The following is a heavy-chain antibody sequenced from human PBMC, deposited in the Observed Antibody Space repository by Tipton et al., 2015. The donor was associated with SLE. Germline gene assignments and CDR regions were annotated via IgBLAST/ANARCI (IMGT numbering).Heavy chain of an antibody. CDR2: IYKTGNT. Sequence: TLSLTCSVSGASIRSDSYYWSWIRQPAGKGLEWIGHIYKTGNTNYNPSLRSRVTISVDTSKNQFSLSLSSMTAADTAVYYCARERRSYSSSSSGMDAWGQGTTVTVSS. CDR3: ARERRSYSSSSSGMDA. D-gene: IGHD6-13*01. V-gene: IGHV4-61*09. J-gene: IGHJ6*02. CDR1: GASIRSDSYY.